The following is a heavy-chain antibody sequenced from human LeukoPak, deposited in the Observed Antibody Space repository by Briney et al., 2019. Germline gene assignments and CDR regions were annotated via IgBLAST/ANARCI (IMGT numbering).Heavy chain of an antibody. D-gene: IGHD3-10*01. CDR3: ARGALLWFGDRMEYYFDY. CDR2: IYSSGST. J-gene: IGHJ4*02. CDR1: GGSISSGSYY. Sequence: SETLSLTCTVSGGSISSGSYYWSWIRQPAGKGLEWIGRIYSSGSTKYNPSLKSRVTISVETSKNQFSLKLSSMTAADTAVYYCARGALLWFGDRMEYYFDYWGQGTLLTVSS. V-gene: IGHV4-61*02.